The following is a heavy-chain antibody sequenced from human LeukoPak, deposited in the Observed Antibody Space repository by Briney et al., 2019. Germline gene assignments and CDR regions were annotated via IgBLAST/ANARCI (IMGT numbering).Heavy chain of an antibody. Sequence: PSETLSLTCAVSGYSISSNYYWGWIRPPPGKGLEWIGCFRHSGNTYYNPSLKSRVTISVDTSKNQFSLKLGSVTAADTAVSYCARQHFYYWDQGALVTVSS. V-gene: IGHV4-38-2*01. J-gene: IGHJ4*02. CDR3: ARQHFYY. CDR1: GYSISSNYY. CDR2: FRHSGNT.